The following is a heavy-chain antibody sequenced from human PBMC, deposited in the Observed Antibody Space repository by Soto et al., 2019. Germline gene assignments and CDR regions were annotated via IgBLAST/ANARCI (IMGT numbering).Heavy chain of an antibody. Sequence: QVQLVQSGAEVKKPGASVKVSCKASVYTFTSYDINWVRQATGQGLEWMGWVNPHSGSTGFAKRFKSRVAMTRNTSIITAYMELTSLRSKDTAVYCSARDMARGMDDWGQGTPVTGSS. J-gene: IGHJ6*02. V-gene: IGHV1-8*01. CDR3: ARDMARGMDD. CDR1: VYTFTSYD. CDR2: VNPHSGST.